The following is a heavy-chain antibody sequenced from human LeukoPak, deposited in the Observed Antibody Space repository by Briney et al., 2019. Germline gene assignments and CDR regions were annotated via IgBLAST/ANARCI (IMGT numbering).Heavy chain of an antibody. D-gene: IGHD3-22*01. CDR2: IYYSGST. CDR1: GGSISSSSYY. J-gene: IGHJ6*02. Sequence: PSETLSLTCTVSGGSISSSSYYWGWIRQPPGKGLEWIGSIYYSGSTYYNPSLKSRVTISVDTSKNQFSLKLSSVTAADTAVYYCARGRRGYDSSGYYAVYYGMDVWGQGTTVTVSS. V-gene: IGHV4-39*07. CDR3: ARGRRGYDSSGYYAVYYGMDV.